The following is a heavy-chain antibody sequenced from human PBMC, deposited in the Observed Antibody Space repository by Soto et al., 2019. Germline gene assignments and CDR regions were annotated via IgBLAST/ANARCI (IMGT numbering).Heavy chain of an antibody. Sequence: QVQVLQSGAEVKKPGSSVRVSCKASGGTFSSYTISWVRQAPGQGLEWMGRIILILDIANCAQEFQGRVTITADKSTSTAYMELSSLRSEDTAVYYCAIYSSGSDYWGQGTLVTVSS. CDR1: GGTFSSYT. J-gene: IGHJ4*02. D-gene: IGHD6-19*01. CDR3: AIYSSGSDY. V-gene: IGHV1-69*02. CDR2: IILILDIA.